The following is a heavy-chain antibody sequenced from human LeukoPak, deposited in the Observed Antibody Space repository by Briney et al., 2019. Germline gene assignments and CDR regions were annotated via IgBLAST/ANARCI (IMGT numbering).Heavy chain of an antibody. J-gene: IGHJ4*02. D-gene: IGHD5-24*01. CDR3: ARARSRDGYPEGFDY. V-gene: IGHV1-18*01. Sequence: GASVTVSFTASGYIFTIFGISWVRQARGQGLEWMLGISGYNGNTKYVQKFQGRVTMTTDTSKSTAYMELRSLRSDDTAVYYGARARSRDGYPEGFDYWGQGTLVTVSS. CDR1: GYIFTIFG. CDR2: ISGYNGNT.